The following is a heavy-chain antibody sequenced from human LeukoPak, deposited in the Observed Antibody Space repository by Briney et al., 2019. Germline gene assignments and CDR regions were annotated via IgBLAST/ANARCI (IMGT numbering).Heavy chain of an antibody. J-gene: IGHJ4*02. CDR1: GFTFSRYS. CDR2: ISSGSGAI. V-gene: IGHV3-48*04. D-gene: IGHD6-19*01. Sequence: LGGSLRLSCVGSGFTFSRYSMTWVRQAPGKGLEWVSYISSGSGAIYYTDSLKGRSTISRDNAKSSLYLQMNSLRVDDTAVYYCARAKYTTAWYFDYWGQGTLVTVSS. CDR3: ARAKYTTAWYFDY.